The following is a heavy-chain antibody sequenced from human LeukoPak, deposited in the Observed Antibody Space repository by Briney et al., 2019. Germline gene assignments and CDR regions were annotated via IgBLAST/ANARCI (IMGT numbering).Heavy chain of an antibody. J-gene: IGHJ6*03. D-gene: IGHD6-6*01. CDR1: GGTFGSYA. V-gene: IGHV1-69*01. Sequence: GASVKVSCKASGGTFGSYAISWVRQVPGQGLEWMGGIIPIFGTANYAQKFQGRVTITADESTSTAYMELSSLRSEDTAVYYCASPYSSLSGYYYYYMDVWGKGTTVTVSS. CDR2: IIPIFGTA. CDR3: ASPYSSLSGYYYYYMDV.